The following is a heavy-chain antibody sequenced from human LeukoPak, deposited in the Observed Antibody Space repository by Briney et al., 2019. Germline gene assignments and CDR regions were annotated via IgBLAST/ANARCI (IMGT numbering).Heavy chain of an antibody. D-gene: IGHD3-10*01. Sequence: PSETLSLTCTVSGGSISSYYWSWIRQPAGKGLEWIGRIYTSGSTNYNPSLKSRVTMSVDTSKNQFSLKLSSVTAADTAVYYCARDVRLLWFGEWGNWFDPWGQGTLVTVSS. CDR2: IYTSGST. J-gene: IGHJ5*02. CDR3: ARDVRLLWFGEWGNWFDP. CDR1: GGSISSYY. V-gene: IGHV4-4*07.